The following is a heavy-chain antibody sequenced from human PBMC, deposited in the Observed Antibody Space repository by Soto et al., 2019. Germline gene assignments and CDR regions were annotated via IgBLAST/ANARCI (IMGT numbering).Heavy chain of an antibody. CDR1: GFTFRSYS. J-gene: IGHJ4*02. CDR2: ISYDGSNK. CDR3: ARSMVRGVIIKYYFDY. V-gene: IGHV3-30-3*01. D-gene: IGHD3-10*01. Sequence: SHRLCYAASGFTFRSYSMPWTRQTPGKGLEWVAVISYDGSNKYYADSVKGRFTISRDNSKNTLYLQMNSLRAEDTAVYYCARSMVRGVIIKYYFDYWGQGTLVTVS.